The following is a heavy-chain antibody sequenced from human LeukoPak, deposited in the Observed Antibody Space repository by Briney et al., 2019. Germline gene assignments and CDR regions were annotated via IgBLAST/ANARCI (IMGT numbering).Heavy chain of an antibody. CDR3: ARDRGVGELASDY. V-gene: IGHV1-18*01. J-gene: IGHJ4*02. CDR1: GYTFISYG. CDR2: ISVYNGKT. D-gene: IGHD3-10*01. Sequence: ASVKVSCKASGYTFISYGVSWARQAPGLGLEGMGWISVYNGKTNYAQNLQGRVTMTTDTSTNTAYMELRSLRSDDTAVYYCARDRGVGELASDYWGQGTLVTVSS.